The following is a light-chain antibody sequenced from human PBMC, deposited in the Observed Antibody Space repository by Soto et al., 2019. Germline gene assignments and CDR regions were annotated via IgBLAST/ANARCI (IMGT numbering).Light chain of an antibody. CDR1: QSVSRR. CDR3: HTYNSYSLHT. V-gene: IGKV1-5*01. Sequence: DIQMTQSPSTLSASVGDRITITCRASQSVSRRLAWFQQKPGKAPKLLIYDASSLESGVPSRFSGRGSGTEFTLTISSLQPDDCATYYCHTYNSYSLHTFGHGTKWEIK. J-gene: IGKJ2*01. CDR2: DAS.